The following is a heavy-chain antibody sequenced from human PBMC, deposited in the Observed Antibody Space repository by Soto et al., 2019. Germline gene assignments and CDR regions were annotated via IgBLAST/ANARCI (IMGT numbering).Heavy chain of an antibody. Sequence: QVQLVQSGAEVKKPGASVKVSCKASGYTFTSYGISWGRQAPGQGLEWMGWISAYNGNTNYAQKLQGRVTMTTDTSTSTAYRELRTLRSDDTAVYYCASALWFGEFNYFDYWGQGTLVTVSS. CDR2: ISAYNGNT. V-gene: IGHV1-18*01. CDR1: GYTFTSYG. D-gene: IGHD3-10*01. J-gene: IGHJ4*02. CDR3: ASALWFGEFNYFDY.